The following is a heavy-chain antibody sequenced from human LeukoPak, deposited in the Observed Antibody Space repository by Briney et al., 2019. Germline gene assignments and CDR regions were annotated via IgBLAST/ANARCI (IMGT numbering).Heavy chain of an antibody. J-gene: IGHJ4*02. Sequence: GGSLRLSCAASGFSFSDYTMNWVRQAPGKGLEWVASVAGDSHYIYYADSVRGRFTISRDNAKISLNLQMNSLRADDTAVYYCARSRRARHCPDFEYWGQGTLLTVSS. CDR3: ARSRRARHCPDFEY. CDR2: VAGDSHYI. V-gene: IGHV3-21*01. CDR1: GFSFSDYT.